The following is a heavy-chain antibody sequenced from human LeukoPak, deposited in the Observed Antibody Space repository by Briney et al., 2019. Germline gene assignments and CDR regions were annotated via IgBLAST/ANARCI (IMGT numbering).Heavy chain of an antibody. Sequence: GGSLRLSCAVSGFTFTNFGMHWVRQAPGKGLEWLAVISFDGSQQFYADSVRGRFSISRDTSKNTLYLEMTSLRVEDTAVYYCAKGGGYAVLPILSDYWGQGTLVTVSS. CDR1: GFTFTNFG. V-gene: IGHV3-30*18. J-gene: IGHJ4*02. D-gene: IGHD3-16*01. CDR2: ISFDGSQQ. CDR3: AKGGGYAVLPILSDY.